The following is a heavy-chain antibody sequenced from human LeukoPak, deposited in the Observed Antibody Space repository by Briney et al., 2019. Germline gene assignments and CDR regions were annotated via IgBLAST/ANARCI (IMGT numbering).Heavy chain of an antibody. V-gene: IGHV3-23*01. J-gene: IGHJ6*04. CDR2: ISGSGGST. CDR3: AKPLGEDGFYYYGMDV. D-gene: IGHD3-10*01. Sequence: GGSLRLSCAASGFTFSSYAMSWVRQAPGKGLEWVSAISGSGGSTYYADSVKGRFTISRDNSKNTLYLQMNSLRAEDTAVYYCAKPLGEDGFYYYGMDVWGKGTTVTVSS. CDR1: GFTFSSYA.